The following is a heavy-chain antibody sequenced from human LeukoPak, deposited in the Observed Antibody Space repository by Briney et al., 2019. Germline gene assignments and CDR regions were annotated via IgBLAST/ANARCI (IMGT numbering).Heavy chain of an antibody. CDR2: IYYSGST. D-gene: IGHD6-13*01. Sequence: PSETLSLTCTVSSGSISSYYWSWIRQPPGKGLEWIGYIYYSGSTNYNPSLKSRVTISVDTSKNQFSLKLSSVTAADTAVYYCARLGMLKAAAGGGMDVWGQGTTVTVSS. CDR1: SGSISSYY. V-gene: IGHV4-59*08. J-gene: IGHJ6*02. CDR3: ARLGMLKAAAGGGMDV.